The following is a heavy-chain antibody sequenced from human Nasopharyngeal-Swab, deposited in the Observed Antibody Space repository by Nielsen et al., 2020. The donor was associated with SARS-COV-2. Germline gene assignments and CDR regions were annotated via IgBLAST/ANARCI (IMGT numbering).Heavy chain of an antibody. Sequence: GESLKISCAASGFTFSSYGMHWVRQAPGKGLEWVAVIWYDGSNKYYADSVKGRFTISRDNSKNTLYLQMNSLRAEDTAVYYCAKDGSLGYCSSTSCYARGNYYYGMDVWGQGTTVTVSS. CDR3: AKDGSLGYCSSTSCYARGNYYYGMDV. D-gene: IGHD2-2*01. CDR1: GFTFSSYG. V-gene: IGHV3-33*06. CDR2: IWYDGSNK. J-gene: IGHJ6*02.